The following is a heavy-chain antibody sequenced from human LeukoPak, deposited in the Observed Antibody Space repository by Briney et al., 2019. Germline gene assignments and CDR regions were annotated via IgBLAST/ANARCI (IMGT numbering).Heavy chain of an antibody. J-gene: IGHJ4*02. D-gene: IGHD2-15*01. CDR2: IFYSGTT. CDR3: ARTYCSGGSCHFDY. CDR1: GGSIRSYY. Sequence: PSETLSLTCTVSGGSIRSYYWSWIRQPPGKGLEWVGYIFYSGTTDSNPSLKSRVTISVDTSKNQFSLKLSSVTAVDTAVYYCARTYCSGGSCHFDYWGQGTLVTVSS. V-gene: IGHV4-59*08.